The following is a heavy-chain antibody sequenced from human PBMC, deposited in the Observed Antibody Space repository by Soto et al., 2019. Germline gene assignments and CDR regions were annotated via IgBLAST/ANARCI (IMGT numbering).Heavy chain of an antibody. CDR3: ARGLEGIVATH. J-gene: IGHJ4*02. D-gene: IGHD5-12*01. V-gene: IGHV4-34*01. Sequence: QVQLQQWGAGLLKPSETLSLTCTVNGGSLTGYYWSWIRQPPGKGLEWIGEVKDGGSTNYSPSLRGRVSISADTSKNHFSLRLNSVTAADTAVYFCARGLEGIVATHWDQGALVTVSS. CDR2: VKDGGST. CDR1: GGSLTGYY.